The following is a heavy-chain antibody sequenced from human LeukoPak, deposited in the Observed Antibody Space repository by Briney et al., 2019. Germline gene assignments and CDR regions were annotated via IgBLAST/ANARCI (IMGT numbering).Heavy chain of an antibody. J-gene: IGHJ6*01. CDR1: GFSLSDYV. D-gene: IGHD3-10*02. Sequence: GGSLRLSCVASGFSLSDYVMHWVRQAPGKGLEWVALIWSAGTNEFYADAVKGRFTISRDNSKNIVHLHMNSLGGDDTALYYCARGVVRGYGMDVWGQGTTVTVSS. CDR3: ARGVVRGYGMDV. CDR2: IWSAGTNE. V-gene: IGHV3-33*08.